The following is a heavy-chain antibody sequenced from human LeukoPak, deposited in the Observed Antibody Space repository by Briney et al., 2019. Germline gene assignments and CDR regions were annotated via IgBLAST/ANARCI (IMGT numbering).Heavy chain of an antibody. D-gene: IGHD5/OR15-5a*01. CDR1: GFTFSSYA. V-gene: IGHV3-43*02. J-gene: IGHJ4*02. Sequence: PGGSLRLSCAASGFTFSSYATSWVRQAPGKGLEWVSLISGDGGSTYYADSVRGRFTISRHNSKNSLYLQMNSLRTEDTAFYYCAKDIGERGYSVHWGQGTLVTVSS. CDR3: AKDIGERGYSVH. CDR2: ISGDGGST.